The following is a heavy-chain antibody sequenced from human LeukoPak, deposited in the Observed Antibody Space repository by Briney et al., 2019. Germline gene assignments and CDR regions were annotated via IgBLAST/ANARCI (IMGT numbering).Heavy chain of an antibody. CDR3: ARVDRGWFGELLFDY. V-gene: IGHV4-59*01. CDR1: GGSISSYY. D-gene: IGHD3-10*01. CDR2: IYYSGST. J-gene: IGHJ4*02. Sequence: PSETLSLTCTVSGGSISSYYWSWIRQPPGKGLEWIGYIYYSGSTNYNPSLKSRVTISVDTSKNQFSQKLSSVTAADTAVYYCARVDRGWFGELLFDYWGQGTLVTVSS.